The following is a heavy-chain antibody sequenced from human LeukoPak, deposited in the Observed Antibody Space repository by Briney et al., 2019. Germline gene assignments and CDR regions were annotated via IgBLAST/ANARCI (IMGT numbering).Heavy chain of an antibody. J-gene: IGHJ4*02. CDR2: LSHSGGST. CDR1: GFSFSTYV. Sequence: GSLRLSCAGSGFSFSTYVLSWVRQAPGKGLEWVSSLSHSGGSTYYADSVKGRFTISRDNSKNTLFLHINSLRVEDTAVYFCAKVGFLTGSFDSWGQGTLVSVSS. D-gene: IGHD3-9*01. V-gene: IGHV3-23*01. CDR3: AKVGFLTGSFDS.